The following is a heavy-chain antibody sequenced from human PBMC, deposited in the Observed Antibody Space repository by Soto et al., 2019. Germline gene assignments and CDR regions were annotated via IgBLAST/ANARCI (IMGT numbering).Heavy chain of an antibody. V-gene: IGHV4-30-4*01. J-gene: IGHJ3*02. CDR2: IYYSGDT. CDR3: ARVVHAFDI. Sequence: QVHLQESGPGVVKPSQTLSLTCTVSGDSITGGDYYWSWIRQPPGKGLEWIGYIYYSGDTYYNPSLKSRVTISLATTNKHFSLKLDSVTAADTAVYYCARVVHAFDIWGQGTMVTVSS. CDR1: GDSITGGDYY.